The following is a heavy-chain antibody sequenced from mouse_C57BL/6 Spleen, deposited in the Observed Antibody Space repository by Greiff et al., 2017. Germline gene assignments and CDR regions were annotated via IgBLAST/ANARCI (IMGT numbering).Heavy chain of an antibody. J-gene: IGHJ2*01. CDR1: GFTFSSYA. V-gene: IGHV5-4*01. D-gene: IGHD2-5*01. CDR2: ISDGGSYT. CDR3: ARDRDYSNPLFDY. Sequence: EVKVVESGGGLVKPGGSLKLSCAASGFTFSSYAMSWVRQTPEKRLEWVATISDGGSYTYYPDNVKGRFTISRDNAKNNLYLQMSHLKSEDTAMYYCARDRDYSNPLFDYWGQGTTLTVSS.